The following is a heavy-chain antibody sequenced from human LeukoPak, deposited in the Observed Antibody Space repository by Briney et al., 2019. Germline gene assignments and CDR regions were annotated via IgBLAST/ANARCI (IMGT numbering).Heavy chain of an antibody. J-gene: IGHJ5*02. Sequence: GGSLRLSCAASGFTVSNNYMSWVRQAPGKGLEWVSAISGSGGSTYYADSVKGRFTISRDNSKNTLYLQMNSLRAEDTAVYYCAKDWYCSSTSCPNWFDPWGQGTLVTVSS. D-gene: IGHD2-2*01. CDR3: AKDWYCSSTSCPNWFDP. CDR2: ISGSGGST. V-gene: IGHV3-23*01. CDR1: GFTVSNNY.